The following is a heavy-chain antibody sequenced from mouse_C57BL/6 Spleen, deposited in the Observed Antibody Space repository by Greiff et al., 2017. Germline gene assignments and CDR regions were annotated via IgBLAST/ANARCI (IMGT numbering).Heavy chain of an antibody. CDR1: GFTFSSYA. J-gene: IGHJ2*01. CDR2: ISDGGSYT. D-gene: IGHD3-3*01. CDR3: ARDESPYYIDY. Sequence: EVMLVESGGGLVKPGGSLKLSCAASGFTFSSYAMSWVRQTPEKRLGWVATISDGGSYTYYPDNVKGRFTISRDNAKNNLYLQLSHLKSEDTAMYYCARDESPYYIDYWGQGTTLTVSS. V-gene: IGHV5-4*01.